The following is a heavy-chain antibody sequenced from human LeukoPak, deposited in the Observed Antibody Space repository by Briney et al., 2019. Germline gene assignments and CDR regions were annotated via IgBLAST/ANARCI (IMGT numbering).Heavy chain of an antibody. CDR3: ASLGRASRAFDI. CDR2: ITPFNGNT. J-gene: IGHJ3*02. Sequence: GASVKVSCKASGYTFTYRYLHWVRQAPGQALEWMGWITPFNGNTNYAQKFQDRVTITRDRSMSTAYMELSSLRSEDTAMYYCASLGRASRAFDIWGQGTMVTVSS. V-gene: IGHV1-45*02. CDR1: GYTFTYRY.